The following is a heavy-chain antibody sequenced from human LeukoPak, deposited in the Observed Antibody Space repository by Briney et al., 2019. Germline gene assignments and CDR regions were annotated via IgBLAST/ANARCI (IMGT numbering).Heavy chain of an antibody. CDR1: GFTFSNAW. CDR2: IKRKSDGGTP. V-gene: IGHV3-15*01. D-gene: IGHD3-10*01. J-gene: IGHJ5*02. Sequence: GGSLRLSCAASGFTFSNAWMSWVRQAPGKGLEWVGRIKRKSDGGTPDYAAPVKGRFTISRDDSINTLYLQMNSLKTDDTAVYHCVTGGHYFGTWGQGTLVTVSP. CDR3: VTGGHYFGT.